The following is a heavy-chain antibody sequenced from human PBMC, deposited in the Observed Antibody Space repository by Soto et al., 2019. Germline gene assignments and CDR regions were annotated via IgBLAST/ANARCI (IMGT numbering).Heavy chain of an antibody. CDR1: GNSFTTYY. D-gene: IGHD3-22*01. Sequence: ASVKVSCKASGNSFTTYYMHWVRQAPGQGLEWMGIINPSGGRTTYAQKFQGRVTMTRDTSTSTFHMELSSLTSEDTAVYYCAGLYHYDSSGYYDYWGQGTLFTVSS. J-gene: IGHJ4*02. V-gene: IGHV1-46*01. CDR3: AGLYHYDSSGYYDY. CDR2: INPSGGRT.